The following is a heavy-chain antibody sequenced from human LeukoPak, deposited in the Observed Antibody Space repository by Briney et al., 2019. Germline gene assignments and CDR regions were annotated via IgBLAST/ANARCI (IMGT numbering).Heavy chain of an antibody. J-gene: IGHJ4*02. Sequence: PGGSLRLSCAASGFTFSSYAMHWVRQAPGKGLEWVAVISYDGSNKYYADSVKGRFTISRDNSKNTLYLQMNRLRAEDTAVYYCARGNYYDSSGSMTDYWGQGTLVTVSS. D-gene: IGHD3-22*01. CDR2: ISYDGSNK. V-gene: IGHV3-30*04. CDR3: ARGNYYDSSGSMTDY. CDR1: GFTFSSYA.